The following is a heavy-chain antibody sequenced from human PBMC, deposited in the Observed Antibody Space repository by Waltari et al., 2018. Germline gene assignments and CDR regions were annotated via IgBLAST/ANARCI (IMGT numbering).Heavy chain of an antibody. CDR2: IYTSGST. D-gene: IGHD3-22*01. Sequence: QVQLQESGPGLVKPSQTLSLTCTVSGGSISSGSYYWSWIRQPAGKGLEWIGRIYTSGSTNYNPSLKSRVTISGDTSKNQFSLKLSSVTAADTAVYYCARDYYDSSGYLYYFDYWGQGTLVTVSS. CDR1: GGSISSGSYY. V-gene: IGHV4-61*02. CDR3: ARDYYDSSGYLYYFDY. J-gene: IGHJ4*02.